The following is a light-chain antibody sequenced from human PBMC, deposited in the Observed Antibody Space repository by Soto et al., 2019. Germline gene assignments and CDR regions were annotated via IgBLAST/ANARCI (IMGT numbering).Light chain of an antibody. CDR2: DVS. Sequence: QSALTQPASVSGSPGQSSTISCTGTISDVGGYNDVSCYQQHPGKAPKLMIYDVSDRPSGVSNRFSGSKSGNTASLTISGLQAEDEADYYCSSYTSSNPLVFGGGTKVTVL. V-gene: IGLV2-14*01. CDR1: ISDVGGYND. CDR3: SSYTSSNPLV. J-gene: IGLJ2*01.